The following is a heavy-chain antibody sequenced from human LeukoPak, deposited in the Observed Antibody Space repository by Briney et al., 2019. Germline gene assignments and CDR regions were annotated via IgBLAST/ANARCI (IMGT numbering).Heavy chain of an antibody. CDR3: TTYPLLWFGELQNMDV. CDR2: IKSKTDGGTT. J-gene: IGHJ6*04. D-gene: IGHD3-10*01. CDR1: GFTFSNAW. V-gene: IGHV3-15*01. Sequence: GGSLRLSCAASGFTFSNAWMSWVRQAPGKGLEWVGRIKSKTDGGTTDYAAPVKGRFTISRDDSKNTLYLQMNSLKTEDTAVYYCTTYPLLWFGELQNMDVWGKGTTVTVSS.